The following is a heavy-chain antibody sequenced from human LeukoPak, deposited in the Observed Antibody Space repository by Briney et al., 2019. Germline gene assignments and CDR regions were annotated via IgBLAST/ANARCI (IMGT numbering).Heavy chain of an antibody. CDR1: GFTFSSYG. V-gene: IGHV3-33*01. Sequence: PGGSLRLSCAASGFTFSSYGMHWVRQAPGKGLEWVAVIWYDGSNKYYADSVKGRFTISRDNSKNTLYLQMNSLRAEDTAVYYYARDGSYGPYYYYYGMDVWGQGTTVTVSS. CDR3: ARDGSYGPYYYYYGMDV. D-gene: IGHD5-18*01. CDR2: IWYDGSNK. J-gene: IGHJ6*02.